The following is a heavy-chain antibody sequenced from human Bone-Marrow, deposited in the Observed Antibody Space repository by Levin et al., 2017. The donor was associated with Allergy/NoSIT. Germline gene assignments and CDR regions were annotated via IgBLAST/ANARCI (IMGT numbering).Heavy chain of an antibody. CDR1: GYSFITYG. D-gene: IGHD3-10*01. J-gene: IGHJ6*03. V-gene: IGHV3-30*03. CDR3: ATGLGDGSGSYYYYYYMDV. Sequence: SCEASGYSFITYGMHWVRQAPGKGLEWVTMISYDGGNKFYADSVKGRFSISRDNSKNTVYLQMNSLRPEDTAVYYCATGLGDGSGSYYYYYYMDVWGKGTTVTVSS. CDR2: ISYDGGNK.